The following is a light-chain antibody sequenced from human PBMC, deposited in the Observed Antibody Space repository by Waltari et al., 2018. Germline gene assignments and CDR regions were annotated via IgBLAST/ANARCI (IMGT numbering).Light chain of an antibody. CDR1: QSIIIY. CDR3: QQSYSAPT. J-gene: IGKJ1*01. V-gene: IGKV1-39*01. Sequence: DIQMTQSPSSLSASIGDRVSITCRASQSIIIYLSWYQQKPGEAPKLLIYAASSLQSGVPSRFSGSGSGTDFTLTISSLQPEDFATYYCQQSYSAPTFGQGTKVEIK. CDR2: AAS.